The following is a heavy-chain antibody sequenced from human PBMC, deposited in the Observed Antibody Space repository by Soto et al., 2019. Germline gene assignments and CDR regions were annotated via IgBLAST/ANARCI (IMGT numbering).Heavy chain of an antibody. CDR3: VSWVSAHFDY. J-gene: IGHJ4*01. CDR1: GFTFDSPYSHG. V-gene: IGHV3-23*01. Sequence: GGSLRLSCAASGFTFDSPYSHGMSWVRQSPGKGPEWVSTISSNGANTHYAESVKGRFTISKDASRNTVHLHMNSLRAEDTATYFCVSWVSAHFDYWGHGTPVTVSS. D-gene: IGHD2-8*01. CDR2: ISSNGANT.